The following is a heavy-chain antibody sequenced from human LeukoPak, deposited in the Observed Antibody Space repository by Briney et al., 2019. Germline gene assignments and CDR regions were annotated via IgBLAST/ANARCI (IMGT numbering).Heavy chain of an antibody. J-gene: IGHJ3*02. CDR3: ARGGWKAFDI. CDR2: IYSSGNT. Sequence: SETLSLTCTVSGASISSNNYYWGWVRQPPGKGLEWIGNIYSSGNTYYNASLKSRVTIYIDTSKNQFSLNLSSVTAADTAVYYCARGGWKAFDIWGQGTMVTVSS. D-gene: IGHD6-19*01. CDR1: GASISSNNYY. V-gene: IGHV4-39*07.